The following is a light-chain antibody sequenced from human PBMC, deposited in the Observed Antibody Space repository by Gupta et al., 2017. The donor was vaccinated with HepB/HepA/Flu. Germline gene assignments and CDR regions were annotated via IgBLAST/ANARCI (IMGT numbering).Light chain of an antibody. CDR3: GTWDSSLSAPV. CDR1: SSNIGNNY. V-gene: IGLV1-51*01. J-gene: IGLJ3*02. CDR2: DNN. Sequence: QSVLTQPPSVSAAPGQKVTISCSGSSSNIGNNYVSWYRQLPGTAPKLLIYDNNKRPSGIPDRFSGSKSGTSATLGITGLQTGDEADYYCGTWDSSLSAPVFGGGTKLTVL.